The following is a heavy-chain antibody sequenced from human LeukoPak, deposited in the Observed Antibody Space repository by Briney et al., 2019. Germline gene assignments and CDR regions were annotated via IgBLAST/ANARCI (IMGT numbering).Heavy chain of an antibody. D-gene: IGHD4-17*01. CDR3: ARQELDYARWFDP. J-gene: IGHJ5*02. Sequence: GESLKISCKGSGYSFTSYWIGWVRQMPGKGLEWMGIIYPGDSDTRYSPSFQGQVTISADKSISTAYLQWSSLKASDTAMYCCARQELDYARWFDPWGQGTLVTVSS. V-gene: IGHV5-51*01. CDR1: GYSFTSYW. CDR2: IYPGDSDT.